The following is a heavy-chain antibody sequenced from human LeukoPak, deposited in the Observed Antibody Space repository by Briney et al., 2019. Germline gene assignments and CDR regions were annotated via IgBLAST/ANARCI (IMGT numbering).Heavy chain of an antibody. CDR3: TTEVRSGDVDYFDY. CDR1: GFTFNDAW. J-gene: IGHJ4*02. Sequence: GGSLRLSCAASGFTFNDAWMSWVRQVPGKGLEWVGRIKSKTDDGTTDYLAPVKGRFTISRDDSKNMLYMQMNSLKTEDTALYYCTTEVRSGDVDYFDYWGQGTLVIVSS. D-gene: IGHD7-27*01. CDR2: IKSKTDDGTT. V-gene: IGHV3-15*01.